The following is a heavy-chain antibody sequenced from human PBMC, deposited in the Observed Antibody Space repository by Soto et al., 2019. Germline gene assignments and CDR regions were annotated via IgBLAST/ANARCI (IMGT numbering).Heavy chain of an antibody. CDR3: ARAQPLGYYYDSSGYYYFDY. CDR1: GGTFSSYA. CDR2: IIPIFGTA. Sequence: GASVKVSCKASGGTFSSYAISWVRQAPGQGLEWMGGIIPIFGTANYAQKFQGRVTITADESTSTAYMELSSLRSEDTAVYYCARAQPLGYYYDSSGYYYFDYWGQGTLVTVSS. V-gene: IGHV1-69*13. D-gene: IGHD3-22*01. J-gene: IGHJ4*02.